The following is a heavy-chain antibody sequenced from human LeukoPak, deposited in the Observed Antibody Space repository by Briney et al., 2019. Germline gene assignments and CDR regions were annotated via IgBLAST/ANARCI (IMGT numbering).Heavy chain of an antibody. V-gene: IGHV3-66*02. CDR1: GFTVSSNY. CDR2: LYSAGNT. CDR3: ARARDYIVVDF. J-gene: IGHJ4*02. Sequence: GGSLRLSCAASGFTVSSNYMNWVRQAPGRGLGWVSVLYSAGNTYYADSVKGRFTISRDNSKNTLFLQMDSLRAEDTAAYYCARARDYIVVDFWGQGTLVTVSS. D-gene: IGHD5-12*01.